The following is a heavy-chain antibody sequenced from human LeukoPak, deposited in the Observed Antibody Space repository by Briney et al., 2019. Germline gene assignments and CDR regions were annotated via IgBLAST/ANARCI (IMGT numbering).Heavy chain of an antibody. CDR1: GFTYSSYD. Sequence: PGGSLRLSCAASGFTYSSYDMSWVRQAPGKGLEWVSAITGSGGSTYYADSVKGRFTISRDNSKNTLYLQMNSLRAEDTAVYYCAKDRTERDFHYWGQGTLVTVSS. J-gene: IGHJ4*02. V-gene: IGHV3-23*01. D-gene: IGHD1-1*01. CDR3: AKDRTERDFHY. CDR2: ITGSGGST.